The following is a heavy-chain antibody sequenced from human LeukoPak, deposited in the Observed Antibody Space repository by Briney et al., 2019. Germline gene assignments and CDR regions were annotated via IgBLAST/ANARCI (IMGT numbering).Heavy chain of an antibody. Sequence: PSQTLSLTRTVSGGSISSGDYYWSWIRQPPGKGLEWIGYIYYSGSTYYNPSLKSRVTISVDTSKNQLSLKLSSVTAADTAVYYCAREGYNFPLAARTWYFDLWGRGTLVTVSS. CDR2: IYYSGST. V-gene: IGHV4-30-4*01. D-gene: IGHD5-24*01. CDR1: GGSISSGDYY. CDR3: AREGYNFPLAARTWYFDL. J-gene: IGHJ2*01.